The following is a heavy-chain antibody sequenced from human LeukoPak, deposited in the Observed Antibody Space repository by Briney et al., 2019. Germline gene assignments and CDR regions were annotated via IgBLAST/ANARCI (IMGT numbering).Heavy chain of an antibody. CDR2: IIPIFGTA. D-gene: IGHD2-15*01. V-gene: IGHV1-69*05. J-gene: IGHJ3*02. CDR1: GGTFTSYA. Sequence: SVKVSCKASGGTFTSYAISWVRQAPGQGLEWMGRIIPIFGTANYAQKFQGRVTITTDESTSTAYMELSRLRSEDTAVYYCAREALGDIVVVVAATPDAFDIWGQGTMVTVSS. CDR3: AREALGDIVVVVAATPDAFDI.